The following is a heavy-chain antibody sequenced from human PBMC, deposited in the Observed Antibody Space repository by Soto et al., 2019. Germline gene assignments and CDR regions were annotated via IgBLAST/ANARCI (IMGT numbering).Heavy chain of an antibody. CDR1: GGSTGSGGYY. D-gene: IGHD2-21*01. J-gene: IGHJ4*02. Sequence: QVQLLESGPGLVKTSQTLSLTCSVSGGSTGSGGYYWSWVRQHPGKGLEWIGYIYYTGSPYYSPSLKSRVSISVDTSKNQFSLILDAVTVADTAVYYCARADFGDRGLAFDSWGQGILVTVSS. V-gene: IGHV4-31*03. CDR2: IYYTGSP. CDR3: ARADFGDRGLAFDS.